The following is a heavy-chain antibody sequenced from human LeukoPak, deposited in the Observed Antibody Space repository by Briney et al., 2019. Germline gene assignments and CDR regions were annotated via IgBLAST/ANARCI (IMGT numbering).Heavy chain of an antibody. Sequence: ASVKVSCKTSGYTFANYGISWVRQAPGQGLEWMGWISPFTGNTNYAQKLQDRVTLTTDTSTSTAYIEVRSLRFDDAAVYYCARGRSVVPAGAYWGQGTLVTVSS. V-gene: IGHV1-18*01. D-gene: IGHD2-2*01. CDR3: ARGRSVVPAGAY. CDR2: ISPFTGNT. CDR1: GYTFANYG. J-gene: IGHJ4*02.